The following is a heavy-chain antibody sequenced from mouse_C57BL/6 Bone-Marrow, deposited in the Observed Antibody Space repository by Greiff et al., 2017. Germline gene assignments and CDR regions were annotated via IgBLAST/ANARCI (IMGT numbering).Heavy chain of an antibody. CDR3: ARRKLRLPWFAY. J-gene: IGHJ3*01. D-gene: IGHD3-2*02. V-gene: IGHV1-9*01. CDR2: ILPGSGST. CDR1: GYTFTGYW. Sequence: VQLQQSGAELMKPGASVKLSCKATGYTFTGYWIEWVKQRPGHGLEWIGEILPGSGSTNYNEKFKGKATFTADTSSNTAYIQLSSLTTEDSAIYNCARRKLRLPWFAYWGQGTLVTVSA.